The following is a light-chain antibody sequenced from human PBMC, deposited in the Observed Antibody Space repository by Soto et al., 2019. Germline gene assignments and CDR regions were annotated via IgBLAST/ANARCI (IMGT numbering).Light chain of an antibody. Sequence: DIQMTQSPSTLSASVGDRVTITCRASQSISSWLAGYQQKPGKAPKLLSYDASRLESGVPSSFSARGSGTEFPLTLSSLQPDDFATYYRQQYNSYSLTFRGGTKVDI. CDR1: QSISSW. V-gene: IGKV1-5*01. CDR2: DAS. CDR3: QQYNSYSLT. J-gene: IGKJ4*01.